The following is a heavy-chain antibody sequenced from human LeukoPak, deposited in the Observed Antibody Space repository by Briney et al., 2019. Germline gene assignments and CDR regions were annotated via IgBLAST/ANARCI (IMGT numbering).Heavy chain of an antibody. CDR1: GFTFSSYD. Sequence: PGGSLRLSCAASGFTFSSYDMHWVRQATGKGLEWVSAIGTAGDTYYPGSVKGRFTISRENAKNSLYLQMNSLRAGDTAVYYCARGGSIGGATDAFDIWGQGTMVTVSS. CDR3: ARGGSIGGATDAFDI. J-gene: IGHJ3*02. D-gene: IGHD1-26*01. V-gene: IGHV3-13*01. CDR2: IGTAGDT.